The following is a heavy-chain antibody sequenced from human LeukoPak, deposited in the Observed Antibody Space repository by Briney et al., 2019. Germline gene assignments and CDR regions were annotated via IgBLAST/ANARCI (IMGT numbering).Heavy chain of an antibody. V-gene: IGHV4-61*08. CDR1: GGSISNGDHY. Sequence: SETLSLTCTVSGGSISNGDHYWSWIRQHPGKGLEWIGYIYYSGSTNYNPSLKSRVTISVDTSKNQFSLKLSSVTAADTAVYYCARDGPIFGDNWFDPWGQGTLVTVSS. CDR2: IYYSGST. D-gene: IGHD3-3*01. J-gene: IGHJ5*02. CDR3: ARDGPIFGDNWFDP.